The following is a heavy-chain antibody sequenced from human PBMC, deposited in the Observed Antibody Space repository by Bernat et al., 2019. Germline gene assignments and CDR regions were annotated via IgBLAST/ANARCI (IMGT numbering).Heavy chain of an antibody. D-gene: IGHD3-22*01. CDR3: ARGAEFYYDSSGYYYSLAY. CDR2: INAGNGNT. V-gene: IGHV1-3*01. J-gene: IGHJ4*02. CDR1: YTFTSYA. Sequence: YTFTSYAMHWVRQAPGQRLEWMGWINAGNGNTKYSQKFQGRVTITRDTSASTAYMELSSLRSEDTAVYYCARGAEFYYDSSGYYYSLAYWGQG.